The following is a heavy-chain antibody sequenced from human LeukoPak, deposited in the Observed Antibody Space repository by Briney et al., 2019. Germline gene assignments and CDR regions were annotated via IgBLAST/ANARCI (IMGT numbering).Heavy chain of an antibody. D-gene: IGHD3-10*01. CDR3: AKDYGSGNYYITPFDY. V-gene: IGHV3-9*01. CDR2: ISWNSGTM. CDR1: GFTFHDYA. Sequence: PGGSLRLSCAASGFTFHDYAIHWVRQAPGKGLEWVSGISWNSGTMGYADSVKGRFTISRDNANNSLYLQMNSLRAEDTALYYCAKDYGSGNYYITPFDYWGQGTLVTVSS. J-gene: IGHJ4*02.